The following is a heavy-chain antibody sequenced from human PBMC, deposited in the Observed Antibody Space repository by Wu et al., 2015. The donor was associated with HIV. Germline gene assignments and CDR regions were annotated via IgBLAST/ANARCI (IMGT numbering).Heavy chain of an antibody. Sequence: QVQLVQSGAEVKRPGASVKVSCKASGYTFTTYDINWVRQATGQGLEWMGWMNPNSGNTGYAQKFQGRVTITRNTSISTAYMELSSLRSEDTAVYYCARGGYDILTGYYTHYYYYYMDVWGKGTTVTVSS. CDR2: MNPNSGNT. CDR3: ARGGYDILTGYYTHYYYYYMDV. CDR1: GYTFTTYD. J-gene: IGHJ6*03. V-gene: IGHV1-8*03. D-gene: IGHD3-9*01.